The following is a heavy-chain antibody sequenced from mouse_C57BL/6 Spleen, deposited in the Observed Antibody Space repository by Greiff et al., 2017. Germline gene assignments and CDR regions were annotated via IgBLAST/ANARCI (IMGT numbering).Heavy chain of an antibody. D-gene: IGHD2-3*01. J-gene: IGHJ1*03. CDR1: GYTFTSYW. Sequence: QVQLQQPGAELVRPGTSVKLSCKASGYTFTSYWMHWVKQRPGQGLEWIGVIDPSDSYTNYNQKFKGKATLTVDTSSSTAYMQISSLTSEDSAVYYCARRGIYDGYSHFDVWGTGTTVTVSS. CDR2: IDPSDSYT. V-gene: IGHV1-59*01. CDR3: ARRGIYDGYSHFDV.